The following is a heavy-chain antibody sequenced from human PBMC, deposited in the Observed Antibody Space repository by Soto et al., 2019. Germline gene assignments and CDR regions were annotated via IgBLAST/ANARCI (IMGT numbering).Heavy chain of an antibody. CDR1: GGTFSSYT. CDR3: AREPGQYYFDY. J-gene: IGHJ4*02. CDR2: IIPILGIA. V-gene: IGHV1-69*04. D-gene: IGHD6-19*01. Sequence: GASVKVSCKASGGTFSSYTISWVRQAPGQGLEWMGRIIPILGIANYAQKFQGRVTITADKSTSTAYMELSSLRSEDTAVYYCAREPGQYYFDYWGQGTLVTVSS.